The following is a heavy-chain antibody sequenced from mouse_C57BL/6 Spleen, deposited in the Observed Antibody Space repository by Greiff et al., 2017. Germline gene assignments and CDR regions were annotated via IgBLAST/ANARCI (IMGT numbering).Heavy chain of an antibody. CDR1: GYTFTSYW. D-gene: IGHD1-2*01. Sequence: QVQLQQPGAELVKPGASVKLSCKASGYTFTSYWMQWVKQRPGQGLEWIGEIDPSDSSTNYNQKFKGKATLTVDTSSSTAYMQLSSLTSEDSAVYYCARGTTASYAMDYWGQGTSVTVSS. CDR2: IDPSDSST. CDR3: ARGTTASYAMDY. V-gene: IGHV1-50*01. J-gene: IGHJ4*01.